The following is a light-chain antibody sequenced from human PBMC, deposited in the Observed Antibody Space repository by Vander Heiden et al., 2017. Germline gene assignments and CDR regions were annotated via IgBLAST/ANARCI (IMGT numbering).Light chain of an antibody. CDR1: SSDIGPYDF. J-gene: IGLJ3*02. Sequence: QSALTQPVSVSGSPGQAIPISCTGSSSDIGPYDFVSWYQQHPGRAPKLLSYEVVNRPSGISDRFSGAKSGNTASLTISGLQADDEADYYCASHTSSNTRVFAGGTKLTVL. CDR3: ASHTSSNTRV. CDR2: EVV. V-gene: IGLV2-14*01.